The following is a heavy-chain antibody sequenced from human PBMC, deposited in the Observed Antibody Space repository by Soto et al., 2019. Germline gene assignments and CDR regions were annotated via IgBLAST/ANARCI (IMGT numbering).Heavy chain of an antibody. Sequence: ASVKVSCKASGYTFTSYGISWVRQAPGQGLEWMGWISAYNGNTNYAQKLQGRVTMTTDTSTSTAYMELRSLRSDDTAVYYCARDLTRYIAVAPSSDYWGQGTLVTVS. D-gene: IGHD6-19*01. CDR1: GYTFTSYG. V-gene: IGHV1-18*01. J-gene: IGHJ4*02. CDR2: ISAYNGNT. CDR3: ARDLTRYIAVAPSSDY.